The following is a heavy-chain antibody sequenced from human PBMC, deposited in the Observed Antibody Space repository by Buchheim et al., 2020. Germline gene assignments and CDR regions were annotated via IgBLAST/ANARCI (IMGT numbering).Heavy chain of an antibody. D-gene: IGHD2-15*01. CDR1: GGSFSGYY. CDR3: ARMGIEVVAAIGY. Sequence: QVQLQESGPGLVKPSETLSLTCAVYGGSFSGYYWSWIRQPPGKGLEWIGEINHSGSTNYNPSLKSRVTISVDTSKNQFSLKLSSVTAADTAVYYCARMGIEVVAAIGYWGQGTL. CDR2: INHSGST. V-gene: IGHV4-34*01. J-gene: IGHJ4*02.